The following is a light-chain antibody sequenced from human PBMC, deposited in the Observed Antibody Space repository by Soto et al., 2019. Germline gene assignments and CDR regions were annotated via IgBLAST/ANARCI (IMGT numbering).Light chain of an antibody. CDR1: QSVSSN. CDR3: QQYNNWPRT. CDR2: SAS. Sequence: EIVMTQFPATLSVSPGERATLSCRASQSVSSNLAWYQQKPGQAPRLLIFSASTRATGIPARFSGSGSGTDFTLTISSLQSEDFAVYYCQQYNNWPRTFGQGTKLEI. V-gene: IGKV3-15*01. J-gene: IGKJ2*01.